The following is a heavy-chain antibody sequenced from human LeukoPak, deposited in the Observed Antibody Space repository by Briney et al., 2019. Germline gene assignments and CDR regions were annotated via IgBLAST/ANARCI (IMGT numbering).Heavy chain of an antibody. Sequence: PSETLSLTCAVYGGSFSGYYWSWIRQPAGKGLEWIGRIYTSGSTNYNPSLKSRVTMSVDTSKNQFSLKLSSVTAADTAVYYCARGSPYSGSYYYYFDYWGQGTLVTVSS. CDR3: ARGSPYSGSYYYYFDY. D-gene: IGHD1-26*01. V-gene: IGHV4-59*10. CDR1: GGSFSGYY. J-gene: IGHJ4*02. CDR2: IYTSGST.